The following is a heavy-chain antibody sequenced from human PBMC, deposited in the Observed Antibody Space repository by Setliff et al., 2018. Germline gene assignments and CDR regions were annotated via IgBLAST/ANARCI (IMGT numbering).Heavy chain of an antibody. CDR1: GGSIRNYY. CDR2: IQTGGST. J-gene: IGHJ3*02. V-gene: IGHV4-4*08. D-gene: IGHD1-26*01. CDR3: ARGGGRIRQLGATGVHTFDI. Sequence: TLSLTCTVSGGSIRNYYWSWIRQPPGKGLEWIGYIQTGGSTNYNPSLKSRVNISVDTSKKQFSLKLSSVTAADTAVYYCARGGGRIRQLGATGVHTFDIWGQGTVVTVSS.